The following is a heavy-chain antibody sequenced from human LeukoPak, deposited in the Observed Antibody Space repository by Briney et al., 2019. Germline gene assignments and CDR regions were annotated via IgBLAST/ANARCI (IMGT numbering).Heavy chain of an antibody. CDR3: AKFGGTSYSNYFDY. Sequence: GGSLRLSCAASGFTFSSYGMSWVRQAPGKGLEWVSTISDNGGSTPCADSVKGRFTISRDNSKNTLYLQMNSLRAEDTAVYYCAKFGGTSYSNYFDYWGQGTLVTVSS. D-gene: IGHD2-15*01. CDR1: GFTFSSYG. CDR2: ISDNGGST. J-gene: IGHJ4*02. V-gene: IGHV3-23*01.